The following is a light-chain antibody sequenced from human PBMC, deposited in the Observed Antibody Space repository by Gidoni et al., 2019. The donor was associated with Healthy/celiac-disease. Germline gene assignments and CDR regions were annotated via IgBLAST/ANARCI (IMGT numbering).Light chain of an antibody. Sequence: DIRMTQSPSSLSASVGDRVTITCRASQSISSYLNWYQQKPGKAPKLLIYAASSLQSGVPSRFSGSVSGTDFTLTISSLQPEDFATYYCQQSYSTPDTFGPGTKVDIK. J-gene: IGKJ3*01. CDR1: QSISSY. CDR3: QQSYSTPDT. CDR2: AAS. V-gene: IGKV1-39*01.